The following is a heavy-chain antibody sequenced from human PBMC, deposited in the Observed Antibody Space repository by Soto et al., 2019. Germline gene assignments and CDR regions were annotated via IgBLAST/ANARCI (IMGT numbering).Heavy chain of an antibody. D-gene: IGHD3-22*01. Sequence: TPALSSAACRGSFSDSAGSGTRHAPGKGLEWIGEISPGAITNYNPSLKTRVTMSLDTANNQFSLKLHSVIAADTAVYYCARVLRARAYIYDGSGYSRQNWLDPWGQGTLVTV. J-gene: IGHJ5*02. CDR2: ISPGAIT. CDR1: RGSFSDSA. V-gene: IGHV4-34*01. CDR3: ARVLRARAYIYDGSGYSRQNWLDP.